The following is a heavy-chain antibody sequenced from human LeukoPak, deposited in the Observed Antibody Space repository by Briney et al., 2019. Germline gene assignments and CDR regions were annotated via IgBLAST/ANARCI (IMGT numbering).Heavy chain of an antibody. J-gene: IGHJ4*02. Sequence: GGSLRLSCAASGFTFDDYGMSWVRQAPGRGLEWVSGINWDGGSTGYADSVKGRFTISRDNAKNSLYLQMNSLRAEDTALYYCARRNSGSYIFDYWGQGTLVTVSS. CDR2: INWDGGST. CDR1: GFTFDDYG. V-gene: IGHV3-20*04. CDR3: ARRNSGSYIFDY. D-gene: IGHD1-26*01.